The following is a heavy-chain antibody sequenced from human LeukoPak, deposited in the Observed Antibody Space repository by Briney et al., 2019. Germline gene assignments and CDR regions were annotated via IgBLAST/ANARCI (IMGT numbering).Heavy chain of an antibody. CDR2: IYSGGTT. J-gene: IGHJ5*02. V-gene: IGHV3-66*01. CDR1: GFTVSDNY. CDR3: ARGREWELLS. Sequence: GGSLRLSCAASGFTVSDNYMSWVRQAPGKGLEWVSIIYSGGTTYYADSVKGRFTISRDISKNTVYLQMNSLRAEDTAVYYCARGREWELLSWGQGTLVTVSS. D-gene: IGHD1-26*01.